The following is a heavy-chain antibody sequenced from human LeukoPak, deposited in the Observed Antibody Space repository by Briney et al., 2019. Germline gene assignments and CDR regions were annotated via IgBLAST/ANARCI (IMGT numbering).Heavy chain of an antibody. CDR1: GDSISSSTYY. V-gene: IGHV4-39*01. Sequence: PSETLSLTCTVSGDSISSSTYYWGWIRQPPGKGLEWIGSISYSGSTYYNPSLKSRVTISVDTSKNQFSLKLSSVTAADTAVYYCASPRYSSSAMDVWGKGTTVTVSS. CDR3: ASPRYSSSAMDV. D-gene: IGHD6-6*01. J-gene: IGHJ6*03. CDR2: ISYSGST.